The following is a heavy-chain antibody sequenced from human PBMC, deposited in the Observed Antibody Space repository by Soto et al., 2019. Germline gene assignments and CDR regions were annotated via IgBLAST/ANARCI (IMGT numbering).Heavy chain of an antibody. J-gene: IGHJ6*02. CDR1: GYTFNNYG. V-gene: IGHV1-18*01. Sequence: QDQLVQSGAEVKKPGASVKVSCKASGYTFNNYGISWVRQAPGQGLEWMGWISAYNGNRNDAQKFQGRVSMTTETSTGTAYMELRSLRSDDTAVYYCARGASHYYYYYGMDVWGQGTTVTVSS. CDR2: ISAYNGNR. CDR3: ARGASHYYYYYGMDV.